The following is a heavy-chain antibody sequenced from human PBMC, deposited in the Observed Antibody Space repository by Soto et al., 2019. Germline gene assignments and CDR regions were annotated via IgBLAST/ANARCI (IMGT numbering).Heavy chain of an antibody. CDR2: INHSGST. V-gene: IGHV4-34*01. Sequence: SETLSLTCAVYGGSFSGYYWSWIRQPPGKGLEWIGEINHSGSTNYNPSLKSRVTISVDTSKNQFSLKLSSVTAADTAVYYCARGPWRGRLTHYFDYWGQGTLVTVSS. CDR3: ARGPWRGRLTHYFDY. CDR1: GGSFSGYY. J-gene: IGHJ4*02.